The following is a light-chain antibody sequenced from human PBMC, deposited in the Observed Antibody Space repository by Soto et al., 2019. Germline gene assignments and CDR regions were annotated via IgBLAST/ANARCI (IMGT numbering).Light chain of an antibody. CDR1: QDIDTY. V-gene: IGKV1-12*01. Sequence: DIQMTQSPSSVSASVGDRVIITCRASQDIDTYLAWYQLKPGKAPNLLIYAASNLQDEVPSRFSGSGSGTDFTLTIGSLQPEDFATYYCQQAKGFPLTFGGGTNVESK. CDR2: AAS. J-gene: IGKJ4*01. CDR3: QQAKGFPLT.